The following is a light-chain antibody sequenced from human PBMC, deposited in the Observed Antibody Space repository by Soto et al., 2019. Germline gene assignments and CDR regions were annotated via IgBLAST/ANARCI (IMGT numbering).Light chain of an antibody. CDR3: QQYGSSPPWT. V-gene: IGKV3-20*01. Sequence: EIEVTQSPATLSLSPGERATLSCRASQSVSSFFAWYQQKPGQSPRLLIYDASNRASGIPARFSGSGSGTDFTLTISRLEPEDFAVYYCQQYGSSPPWTFGQGTKVDIK. CDR2: DAS. J-gene: IGKJ1*01. CDR1: QSVSSF.